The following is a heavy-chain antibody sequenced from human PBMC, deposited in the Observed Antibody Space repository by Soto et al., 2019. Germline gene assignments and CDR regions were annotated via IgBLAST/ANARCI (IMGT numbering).Heavy chain of an antibody. CDR3: ARDLGRSSGVFDY. J-gene: IGHJ4*02. CDR2: ISSSGSTI. Sequence: EVQLVESGGGLVQPGGSLRLSCAASGFTFSSYEMNWVRQAPGKGLEWVSYISSSGSTIYYADSVKGRFTISRDNAKNSLYLQMNSLRAEDTAVYYCARDLGRSSGVFDYWGQGTLVTVSS. CDR1: GFTFSSYE. D-gene: IGHD3-22*01. V-gene: IGHV3-48*03.